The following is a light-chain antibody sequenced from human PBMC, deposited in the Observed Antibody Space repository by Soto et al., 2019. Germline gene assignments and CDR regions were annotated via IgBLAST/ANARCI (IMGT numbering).Light chain of an antibody. J-gene: IGKJ2*01. V-gene: IGKV3-20*01. CDR2: GAS. CDR3: QQYGSSPYT. Sequence: EIVLTQSPGTLSLSPGERATLSCRASQSDSSSYLAWYQQKPGQAPRLLIYGASSRATGIPDRFSGSGSGTDFTLTISTLEPEDFAVYYCQQYGSSPYTFGQGTKLEIK. CDR1: QSDSSSY.